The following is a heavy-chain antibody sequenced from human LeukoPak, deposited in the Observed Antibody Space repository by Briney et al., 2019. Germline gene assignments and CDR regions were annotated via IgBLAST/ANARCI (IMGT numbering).Heavy chain of an antibody. V-gene: IGHV3-66*01. CDR1: GLTVSSNY. J-gene: IGHJ4*02. D-gene: IGHD1-26*01. Sequence: PGGSLRLSCEASGLTVSSNYMSWVRQAPGKGLEWVSVIYSGGSTYYADSVKGRFTISRDNSKNTLYLQMNSLRAEDTAVYYCARARLTAWDDSWGQGTLVTVSS. CDR3: ARARLTAWDDS. CDR2: IYSGGST.